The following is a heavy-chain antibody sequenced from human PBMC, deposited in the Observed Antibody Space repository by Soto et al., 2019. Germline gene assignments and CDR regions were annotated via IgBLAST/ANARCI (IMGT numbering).Heavy chain of an antibody. D-gene: IGHD3-3*01. Sequence: QSGGSLRLSCIGSGFTFNSYEMHWVRQAPGKGLEWLSYVSGSGRTVFYADSVRGRFTISRDNAKDSVYLQMSSLRAEDTAVYYCASHKKLESAWLLCMDVWGQGTMVTVSS. CDR1: GFTFNSYE. CDR3: ASHKKLESAWLLCMDV. V-gene: IGHV3-48*03. CDR2: VSGSGRTV. J-gene: IGHJ6*02.